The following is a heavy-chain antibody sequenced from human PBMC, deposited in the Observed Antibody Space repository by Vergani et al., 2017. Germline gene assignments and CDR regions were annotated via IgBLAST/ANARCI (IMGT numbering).Heavy chain of an antibody. CDR1: GYIFKDNG. CDR3: ARDCPGGGGDCSAGWYFDL. D-gene: IGHD2-21*02. CDR2: IYTYTGNP. Sequence: QVQMVQSGSELRTPGASVKVSCQASGYIFKDNGINWVRQAPGQGLKWMGKIYTYTGNPTYAQGFTGRFVFTLDTSVGTAYLQISSLKAEDTAVYFCARDCPGGGGDCSAGWYFDLWGRGTLVTVSS. V-gene: IGHV7-4-1*02. J-gene: IGHJ2*01.